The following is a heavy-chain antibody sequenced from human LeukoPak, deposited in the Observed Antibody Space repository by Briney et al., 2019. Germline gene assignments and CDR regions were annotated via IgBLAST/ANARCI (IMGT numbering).Heavy chain of an antibody. CDR1: GFTFTRYA. D-gene: IGHD5-24*01. J-gene: IGHJ4*02. Sequence: GRSLRLSCVASGFTFTRYAMHWVRQAPGKGLKWVTVVSYDGNDKYYADSVKGRFTISRDNSKNTVYLQMNSLRAEDTAVYYCARDDALATDGFDSWGQGTLVTVSS. CDR2: VSYDGNDK. CDR3: ARDDALATDGFDS. V-gene: IGHV3-30*04.